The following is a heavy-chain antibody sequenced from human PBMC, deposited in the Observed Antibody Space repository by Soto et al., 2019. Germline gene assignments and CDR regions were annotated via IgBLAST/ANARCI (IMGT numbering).Heavy chain of an antibody. CDR2: IYYSGDT. J-gene: IGHJ4*02. CDR1: GGSISSAGYY. V-gene: IGHV4-31*03. CDR3: ARAGSGWELDY. D-gene: IGHD6-19*01. Sequence: QVQLQESGPGLVKPSQTLSLTCTVSGGSISSAGYYWTWIRQHPGKGLEWIGYIYYSGDTYYNPSLKSRVTISVDTSKNQFSLRLNSVTVADTAVYYCARAGSGWELDYWGQGTLVTVSS.